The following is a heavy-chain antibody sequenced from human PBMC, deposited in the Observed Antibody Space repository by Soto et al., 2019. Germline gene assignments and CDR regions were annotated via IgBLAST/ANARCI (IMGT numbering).Heavy chain of an antibody. J-gene: IGHJ4*02. CDR1: GGSIRSSYY. V-gene: IGHV4-39*07. Sequence: SETLSLTCTVSGGSIRSSYYWGWIRQPPGKGLEWIGSIYYTGNTYYNPSLKSRVTISLDTSKNQFSLKLTSVTAADTSVYYCAGRYCTGGSCYRPWGQGTLVTVSS. CDR3: AGRYCTGGSCYRP. CDR2: IYYTGNT. D-gene: IGHD2-15*01.